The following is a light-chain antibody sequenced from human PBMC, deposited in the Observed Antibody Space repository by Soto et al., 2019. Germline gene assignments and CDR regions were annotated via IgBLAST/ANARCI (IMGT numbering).Light chain of an antibody. CDR2: ATS. CDR3: QQSFSFPRT. V-gene: IGKV1-39*01. J-gene: IGKJ1*01. Sequence: DIQVTQSPPTLSASVGDRVTITCRASQTISTWMAWYQQKPGKAPKLLMFATSYLQGGVPSRFSGSGSSTDFTLTINGLQPEDFATYYCQQSFSFPRTFGQATKVDIK. CDR1: QTISTW.